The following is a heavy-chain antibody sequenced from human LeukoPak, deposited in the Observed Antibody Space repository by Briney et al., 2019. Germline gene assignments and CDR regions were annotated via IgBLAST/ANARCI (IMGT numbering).Heavy chain of an antibody. Sequence: SETLSLTCTVSGGSISSSSYYWGWIRRPPGKGLEWVGSMYYGGSTYYNPSLKSRVTISVDTSKNQFSLKLSSVTAADTAVYYCARDTDGYNEWYFDLWGRGTLVTVSS. CDR2: MYYGGST. D-gene: IGHD5-24*01. CDR3: ARDTDGYNEWYFDL. V-gene: IGHV4-39*07. J-gene: IGHJ2*01. CDR1: GGSISSSSYY.